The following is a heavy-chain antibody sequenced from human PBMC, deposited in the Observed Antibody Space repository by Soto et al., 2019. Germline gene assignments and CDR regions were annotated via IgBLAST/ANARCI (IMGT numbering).Heavy chain of an antibody. J-gene: IGHJ6*02. CDR3: ASGRDGYNLYYYYGMDV. Sequence: ASVKVSCKASGGTFSSYAISWVRQAPGQGLEWMGGIIPIFGTANYAQKFQGRVTITADESTSTAYMELSSLRSEDTAVYYCASGRDGYNLYYYYGMDVWGQGTTVTVSS. D-gene: IGHD5-12*01. CDR2: IIPIFGTA. CDR1: GGTFSSYA. V-gene: IGHV1-69*13.